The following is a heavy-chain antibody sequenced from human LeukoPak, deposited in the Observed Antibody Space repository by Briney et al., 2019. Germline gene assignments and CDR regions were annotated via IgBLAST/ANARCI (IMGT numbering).Heavy chain of an antibody. D-gene: IGHD2-15*01. CDR1: GYTFTSYG. Sequence: ASVKVSCKASGYTFTSYGISWVRQAPGQGLEWMGWISAYNGNTNYAQKLQGRVTMTTDTSTSTAYMELRSLRSDDTAVYYCARGPLYCSGGSCYSADYYYYYMDVWGKGTTVTVSS. CDR3: ARGPLYCSGGSCYSADYYYYYMDV. J-gene: IGHJ6*03. V-gene: IGHV1-18*01. CDR2: ISAYNGNT.